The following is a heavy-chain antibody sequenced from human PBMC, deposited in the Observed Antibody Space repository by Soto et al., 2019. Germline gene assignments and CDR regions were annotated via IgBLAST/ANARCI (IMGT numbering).Heavy chain of an antibody. CDR2: ISSSSSTI. CDR3: ARDTGGAAYSSGWYGY. V-gene: IGHV3-48*01. CDR1: GFTFSSYS. D-gene: IGHD6-19*01. J-gene: IGHJ4*02. Sequence: PGGSLILSCAASGFTFSSYSMNWVRQAPGKGLEWVSYISSSSSTIYYADSVKGRFTISRDNAKNSLYLQMNSLRAEDTAVYYCARDTGGAAYSSGWYGYWGQGTLGTVSS.